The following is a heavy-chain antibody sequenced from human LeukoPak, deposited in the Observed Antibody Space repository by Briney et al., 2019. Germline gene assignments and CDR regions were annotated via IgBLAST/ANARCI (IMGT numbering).Heavy chain of an antibody. CDR2: INHSGST. V-gene: IGHV4-34*01. CDR3: ARVGRYCSSTSCYTTEYFQH. J-gene: IGHJ1*01. D-gene: IGHD2-2*02. CDR1: GGSFSGYY. Sequence: SETLSLTCAVYGGSFSGYYWSWIRQPPGKGLEWIGEINHSGSTNYNPSLKSRVTISVDTSKNQFSLRLSSVTAADTAVYYCARVGRYCSSTSCYTTEYFQHWGQGTLVTVSS.